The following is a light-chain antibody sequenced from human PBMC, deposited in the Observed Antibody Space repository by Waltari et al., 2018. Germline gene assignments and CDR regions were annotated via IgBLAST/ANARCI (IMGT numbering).Light chain of an antibody. J-gene: IGKJ5*01. CDR3: QQRSDWPPH. Sequence: EIVLTQSPATLSLSPGERATLSCRASQSVSSYLGWHQQTPGQAPRLLIYDASNRATGIPARFSGSGSGTDFTLTISSLEPEDFAVYYCQQRSDWPPHFGQGTRLEMK. V-gene: IGKV3-11*01. CDR1: QSVSSY. CDR2: DAS.